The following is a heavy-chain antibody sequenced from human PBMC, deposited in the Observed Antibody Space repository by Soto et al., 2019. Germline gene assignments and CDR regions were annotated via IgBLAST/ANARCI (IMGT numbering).Heavy chain of an antibody. CDR2: ISSNGGST. J-gene: IGHJ4*02. Sequence: EVQLVESGGGLVQPGGSLRLSCAASGFTFSSNARYWVRQAPGKGLEYVSAISSNGGSTYYANSVKGRFTISRDNSKNTLYLQMGSLRAVDMAVYYCARVGGYNSWGGYYFDYWGQGTLVTVSS. CDR3: ARVGGYNSWGGYYFDY. V-gene: IGHV3-64*01. D-gene: IGHD1-26*01. CDR1: GFTFSSNA.